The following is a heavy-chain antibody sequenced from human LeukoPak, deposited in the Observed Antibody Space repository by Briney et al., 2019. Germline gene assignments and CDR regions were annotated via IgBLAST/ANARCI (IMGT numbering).Heavy chain of an antibody. D-gene: IGHD3-22*01. CDR2: INHSGST. Sequence: SETLSLTCAVYGGSFSGYYWSRIRQPPGRGLEWIGEINHSGSTNYNPSLKSRVTISVDTSKNQFSLKLSSVTAADTAVYYCARGRVLRDYYDSSGYYPYYFDYWGQGTLVTVSS. CDR3: ARGRVLRDYYDSSGYYPYYFDY. V-gene: IGHV4-34*01. CDR1: GGSFSGYY. J-gene: IGHJ4*02.